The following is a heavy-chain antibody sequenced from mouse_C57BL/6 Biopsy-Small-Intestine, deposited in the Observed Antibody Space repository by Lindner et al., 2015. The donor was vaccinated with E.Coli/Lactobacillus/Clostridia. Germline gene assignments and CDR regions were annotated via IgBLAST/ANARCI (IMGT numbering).Heavy chain of an antibody. V-gene: IGHV1-80*01. CDR2: IYPGDGDT. CDR3: ARSDGYYPY. CDR1: GYAFSSFW. Sequence: VQLQESGAELVKPGASVKISCEASGYAFSSFWMSWVKQRPGKGLELIGQIYPGDGDTNYNGNFKGKATLTADKSSSTAYMQLSSLASEDSAVYFCARSDGYYPYWGQGTLVTVSA. J-gene: IGHJ3*01. D-gene: IGHD2-3*01.